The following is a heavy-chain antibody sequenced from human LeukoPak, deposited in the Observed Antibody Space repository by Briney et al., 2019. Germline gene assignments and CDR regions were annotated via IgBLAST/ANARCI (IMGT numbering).Heavy chain of an antibody. CDR3: ARDSQYAMDV. J-gene: IGHJ6*02. V-gene: IGHV3-30-3*01. CDR1: GFTFSGYF. Sequence: GGSLRLSCAASGFTFSGYFMHWVRQAPGKGLEWVAIISSDGNTKYYADSVKGRFTISRGNSKNTLYLQMNSLRAEDTAVYYCARDSQYAMDVWGQGTTLTVSS. CDR2: ISSDGNTK.